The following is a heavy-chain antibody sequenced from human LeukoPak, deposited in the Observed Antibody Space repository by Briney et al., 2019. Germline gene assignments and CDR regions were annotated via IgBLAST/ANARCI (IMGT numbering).Heavy chain of an antibody. J-gene: IGHJ4*02. CDR3: ARSPPYYGSGRYPCADY. V-gene: IGHV3-30-3*01. CDR1: GFTFSSYA. Sequence: QSGRSLRLSCAASGFTFSSYAMHWVRQAPGKGLEWVAVISYDGSNKYYADSVKGRFTISRDNSKNTLYLQMNSLRAEDTAVYYCARSPPYYGSGRYPCADYWGQGTLVTVSS. D-gene: IGHD3-10*01. CDR2: ISYDGSNK.